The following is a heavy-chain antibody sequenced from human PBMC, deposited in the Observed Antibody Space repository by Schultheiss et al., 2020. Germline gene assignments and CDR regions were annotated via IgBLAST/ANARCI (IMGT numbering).Heavy chain of an antibody. CDR1: GYTFTSYG. V-gene: IGHV1-18*04. J-gene: IGHJ6*02. Sequence: ASVKVSCKASGYTFTSYGISWVRQAPGQGLECMGWISAYNGNTNYAQKLQGRVTMTTDTSTSTAYMELRSLRSDDTAVYYCARSSTKHCSGGSCYSGDYYYGMDVWGQGTTVTVSS. CDR3: ARSSTKHCSGGSCYSGDYYYGMDV. D-gene: IGHD2-15*01. CDR2: ISAYNGNT.